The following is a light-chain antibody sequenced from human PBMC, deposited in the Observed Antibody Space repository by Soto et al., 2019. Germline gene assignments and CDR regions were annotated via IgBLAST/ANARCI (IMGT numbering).Light chain of an antibody. CDR3: QQFNSKVWT. V-gene: IGKV1-5*01. J-gene: IGKJ1*01. Sequence: DIQMTQSPSTLSASVGDTVTITCRASQSVSRWLNWYQQKPGKAPRLLIYEASNLESGVPMRFSGSGSGTEFVLTITSLQPTDSATYYCQQFNSKVWTFGQVTRVEI. CDR2: EAS. CDR1: QSVSRW.